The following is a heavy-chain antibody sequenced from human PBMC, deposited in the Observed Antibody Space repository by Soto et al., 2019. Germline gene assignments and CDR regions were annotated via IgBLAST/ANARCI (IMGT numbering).Heavy chain of an antibody. J-gene: IGHJ3*02. D-gene: IGHD4-17*01. CDR2: IYYSGST. Sequence: SETLSLTCTVSCGSISSGGYYWSWIRQHPGKGLEWIGYIYYSGSTYYNPSLKSRVTISVDTSKNQFSLKLSSVTAADTAVYYCVSRTRPYGDYGAFDIWGQGTMVTVSS. CDR3: VSRTRPYGDYGAFDI. CDR1: CGSISSGGYY. V-gene: IGHV4-31*03.